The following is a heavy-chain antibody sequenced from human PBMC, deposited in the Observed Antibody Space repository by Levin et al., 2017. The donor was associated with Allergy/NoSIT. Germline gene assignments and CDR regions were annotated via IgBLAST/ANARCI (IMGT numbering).Heavy chain of an antibody. V-gene: IGHV3-21*06. CDR2: ISSSSTYI. CDR1: GFTFSSYT. Sequence: GGSLRLSCAASGFTFSSYTMNWVRQAPGKGLEWVSSISSSSTYIYYADSVKGRFTISRDNAKNSLYLQINSLRAEDTAVYYCARDEKTQYYYDGMDVWGQGTTVTVSS. CDR3: ARDEKTQYYYDGMDV. J-gene: IGHJ6*02.